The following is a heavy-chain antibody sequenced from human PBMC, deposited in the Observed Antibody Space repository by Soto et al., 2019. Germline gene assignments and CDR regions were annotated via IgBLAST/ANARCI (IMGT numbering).Heavy chain of an antibody. CDR1: GFTFSSYA. J-gene: IGHJ5*01. Sequence: EVQLLESGGGLVPPGGSLRLSCAASGFTFSSYAMSWVRQAPGKGLEWVSGISDSGDSNYYADSLKGRFTISRDNAKRTLYLEMKSRRAEDTAVYYWATDRGSAAGTWFDSWGQGNLVTVSS. D-gene: IGHD6-25*01. V-gene: IGHV3-23*01. CDR2: ISDSGDSN. CDR3: ATDRGSAAGTWFDS.